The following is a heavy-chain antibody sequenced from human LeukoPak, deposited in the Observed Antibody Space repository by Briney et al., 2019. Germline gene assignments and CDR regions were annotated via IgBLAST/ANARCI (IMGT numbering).Heavy chain of an antibody. D-gene: IGHD4-11*01. J-gene: IGHJ3*02. CDR3: AKTSIYSNYVPAFDI. V-gene: IGHV4-39*01. CDR2: IYYSGST. CDR1: GGSISSSSYY. Sequence: PSETLSLTCTVSGGSISSSSYYWGWIRQPPGKGLEWIGSIYYSGSTYYNPSLKSRVTISVDTSKNQFSLKLSPVTAADTAVYYCAKTSIYSNYVPAFDIWGQGTMVTVSS.